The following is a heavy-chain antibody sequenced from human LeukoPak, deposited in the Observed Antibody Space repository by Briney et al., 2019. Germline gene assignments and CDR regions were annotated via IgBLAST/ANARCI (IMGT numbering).Heavy chain of an antibody. CDR2: ISYDGSNK. CDR1: GFTFSSYA. D-gene: IGHD2-2*01. J-gene: IGHJ4*02. V-gene: IGHV3-30-3*01. CDR3: ARVRLYCSSTSCYYFDS. Sequence: GGSLRLSCAASGFTFSSYAMHWVRQAPGKGLEWVAVISYDGSNKYYADSVKGRFTISRDNSKNTLYLQMNSLRAEDTAVYYCARVRLYCSSTSCYYFDSWGQGTLVTVSS.